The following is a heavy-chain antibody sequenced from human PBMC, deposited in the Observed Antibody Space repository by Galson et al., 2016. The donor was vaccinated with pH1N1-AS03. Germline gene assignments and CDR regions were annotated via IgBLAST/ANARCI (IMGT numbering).Heavy chain of an antibody. CDR1: GGSISSHY. Sequence: SETLSLTCTVSGGSISSHYWNWIRRPPGKGLEWIGYINYSGSTNYNPSLKSRVTISVDTSKNQFSLKLSSVTAADTAVYYCARHDYGDYVGWFDPWGQGTLVTVSS. CDR2: INYSGST. V-gene: IGHV4-59*11. J-gene: IGHJ5*02. D-gene: IGHD4-17*01. CDR3: ARHDYGDYVGWFDP.